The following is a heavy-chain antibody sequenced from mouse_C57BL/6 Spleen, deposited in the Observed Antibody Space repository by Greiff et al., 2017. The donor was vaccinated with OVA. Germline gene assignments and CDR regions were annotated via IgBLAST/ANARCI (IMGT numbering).Heavy chain of an antibody. CDR1: GFTFSDYG. CDR3: ARAADYYGYAIDY. CDR2: ISSGSSTI. Sequence: DVKLVESGGGLVKPGGSLKLSCAASGFTFSDYGMHWVRQAPEKGLEWVAYISSGSSTIYYADTVKGRFTISRDNAKNTLFLQMTSLRSEDTAMYYCARAADYYGYAIDYWGQGTSVTVSS. D-gene: IGHD1-1*01. V-gene: IGHV5-17*01. J-gene: IGHJ4*01.